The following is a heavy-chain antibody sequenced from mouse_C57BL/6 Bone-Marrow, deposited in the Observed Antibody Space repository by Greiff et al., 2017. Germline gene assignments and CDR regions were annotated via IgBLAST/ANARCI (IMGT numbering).Heavy chain of an antibody. J-gene: IGHJ1*03. CDR3: ARRWLLRWYFDV. V-gene: IGHV1-19*01. CDR1: GYTFTDYY. D-gene: IGHD2-3*01. Sequence: EVQLQQSGPVLVKPGASVKMSCKASGYTFTDYYMNWVKQSHGKSLEWIGVINPYNGGTSYNQKFKGKATLTVDKSSSTAYMELNSLTSEDSAVYYCARRWLLRWYFDVWGTGTTVTVSS. CDR2: INPYNGGT.